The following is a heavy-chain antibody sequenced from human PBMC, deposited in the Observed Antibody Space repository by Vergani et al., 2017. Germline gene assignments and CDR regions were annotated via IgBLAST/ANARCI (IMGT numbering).Heavy chain of an antibody. CDR1: GFTFSSYA. CDR2: ISGSGGNT. J-gene: IGHJ6*02. CDR3: AKARDPNCKGGNCYSYYYGLDL. D-gene: IGHD4-23*01. V-gene: IGHV3-23*01. Sequence: EVQLLESGGGLVQPGGSLGLSCAASGFTFSSYAMSWVRQAPGKGLEWVSAISGSGGNTFYTDSVKGRFTISRDNSKDTLYLQMNSLRVEDTAIYYCAKARDPNCKGGNCYSYYYGLDLWGQGTTVTVSS.